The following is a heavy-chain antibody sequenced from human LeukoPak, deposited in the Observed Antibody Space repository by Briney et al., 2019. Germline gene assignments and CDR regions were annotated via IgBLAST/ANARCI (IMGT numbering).Heavy chain of an antibody. V-gene: IGHV3-7*01. CDR2: IKQDGSEK. CDR1: RFTFSSFW. CDR3: ARESTALSLFGMDV. Sequence: GGSLRLSCAASRFTFSSFWMNWVRQAPGKGPEWVANIKQDGSEKYYVDSVKGRFTISRDNANNSLYLQMNSLRAEDTAVYYCARESTALSLFGMDVWGQGTTVTVSS. J-gene: IGHJ6*02. D-gene: IGHD3-3*01.